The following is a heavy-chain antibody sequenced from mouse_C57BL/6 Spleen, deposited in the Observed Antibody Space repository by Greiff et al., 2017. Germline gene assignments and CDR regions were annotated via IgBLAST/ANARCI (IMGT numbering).Heavy chain of an antibody. V-gene: IGHV1-85*01. CDR2: IYPRDGST. CDR1: GYTFTSYD. CDR3: AREGSNYRGWFAY. J-gene: IGHJ3*01. Sequence: QVQLKESGPELVKPGASVKLSCKASGYTFTSYDINWVKQRPGQGLEWIGWIYPRDGSTKYNEKFKGKATLTVDTSSSTAYMELHSLTSEDSAVYFCAREGSNYRGWFAYWGQGTLVTVSA. D-gene: IGHD2-5*01.